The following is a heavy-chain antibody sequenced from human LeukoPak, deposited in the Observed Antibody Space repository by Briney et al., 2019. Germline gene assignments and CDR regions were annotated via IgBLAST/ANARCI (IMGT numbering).Heavy chain of an antibody. CDR2: ATIDERSV. V-gene: IGHV3-30*03. CDR3: AREALGCRGYDPDYFDS. D-gene: IGHD5-12*01. CDR1: GFTFRNYG. Sequence: GRSLRLSCAASGFTFRNYGMHWIRQAPGKGLEWVGVATIDERSVFCADSVQGRFIISRDNSKTTLYLQMNNLRPEDTALYYCAREALGCRGYDPDYFDSWGQGTLVIVSS. J-gene: IGHJ4*02.